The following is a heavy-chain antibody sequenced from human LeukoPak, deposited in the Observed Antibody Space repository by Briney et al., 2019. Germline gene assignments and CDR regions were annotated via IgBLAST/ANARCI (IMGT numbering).Heavy chain of an antibody. J-gene: IGHJ4*02. CDR1: GFTFSSYD. Sequence: GRSLTLSCAASGFTFSSYDMHWVRQAPGKGLEWVADISYDGRNKSYADSVKGRFTISRDNSKNTLYLQMNSLRAEDTAVYYCAMSDTAIGYFDYWGQGTLVTVSS. CDR2: ISYDGRNK. D-gene: IGHD5-18*01. CDR3: AMSDTAIGYFDY. V-gene: IGHV3-30*04.